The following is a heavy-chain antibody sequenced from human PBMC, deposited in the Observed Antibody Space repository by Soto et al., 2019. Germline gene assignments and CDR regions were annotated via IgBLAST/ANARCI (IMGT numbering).Heavy chain of an antibody. Sequence: PSETLSLTCTVSGGFISSSSYYWGWIRQPPGKGLEWIGSIYYSGSTYYNPSLKSRVTISVDTSKNQFSLKLSSVTAADTAVYYCARHLRLGSNWFDPWGQGTLVTAPQ. CDR1: GGFISSSSYY. CDR3: ARHLRLGSNWFDP. V-gene: IGHV4-39*01. CDR2: IYYSGST. J-gene: IGHJ5*02.